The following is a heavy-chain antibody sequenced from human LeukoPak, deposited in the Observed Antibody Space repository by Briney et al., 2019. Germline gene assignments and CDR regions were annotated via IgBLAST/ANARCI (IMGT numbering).Heavy chain of an antibody. D-gene: IGHD3-22*01. V-gene: IGHV4-59*01. J-gene: IGHJ4*02. CDR1: GGSISSYY. CDR2: IYYSGST. Sequence: PSETLSLTCTVSGGSISSYYWSWLRQPPGKGLEWIGYIYYSGSTNYNPSLKSRVTISVDTSKNQFSLKLSSVTAADTAVYYCARSYDSSGYYYYFDYWGQGTLVTVSS. CDR3: ARSYDSSGYYYYFDY.